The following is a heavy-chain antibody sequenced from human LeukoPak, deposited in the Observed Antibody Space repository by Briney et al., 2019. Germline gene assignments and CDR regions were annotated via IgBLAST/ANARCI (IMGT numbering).Heavy chain of an antibody. V-gene: IGHV3-9*03. CDR2: IRWDSGTM. Sequence: AGRSLRLSCAASGFTFDDYAMHWVRQAPGKGLEWVSGIRWDSGTMGYADSVKGRFTISRDNAKNSLYLQMNSLRAEDMALYYCAKGGSGSYSLDAFDIWGQGTMVTVSS. J-gene: IGHJ3*02. D-gene: IGHD1-26*01. CDR1: GFTFDDYA. CDR3: AKGGSGSYSLDAFDI.